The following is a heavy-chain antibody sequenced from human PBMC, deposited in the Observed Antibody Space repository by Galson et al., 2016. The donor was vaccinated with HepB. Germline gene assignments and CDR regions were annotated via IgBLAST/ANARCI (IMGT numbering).Heavy chain of an antibody. V-gene: IGHV4-59*01. CDR2: GST. J-gene: IGHJ3*02. D-gene: IGHD1-1*01. CDR3: ARVGRGTDAFDI. Sequence: GSTKNNPSLKSRVTISVDTSKNQFSLKLSSVTAADTAVYYCARVGRGTDAFDIWGQGTMVTVSS.